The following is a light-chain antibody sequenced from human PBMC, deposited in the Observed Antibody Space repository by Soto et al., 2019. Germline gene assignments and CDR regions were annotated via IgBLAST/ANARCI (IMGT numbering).Light chain of an antibody. CDR1: DISGYNY. Sequence: QSALTQPASVSGSPGQSITISCTGSDISGYNYVSWYQQYPGIAPKLMIYEVSNRPSGVSHRFSGSKSGNTASLTISGLQAEDEADYYCSTSHVFATGTKLTVL. V-gene: IGLV2-14*01. CDR3: STSHV. J-gene: IGLJ1*01. CDR2: EVS.